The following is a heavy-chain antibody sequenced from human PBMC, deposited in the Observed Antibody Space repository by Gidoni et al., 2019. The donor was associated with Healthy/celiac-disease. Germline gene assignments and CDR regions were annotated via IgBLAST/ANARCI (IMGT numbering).Heavy chain of an antibody. CDR2: ISGSGGST. CDR3: AKVGASTSC. D-gene: IGHD2-2*01. Sequence: VQLFGSGGGLGHAGGAPGLPWAAVGFTFSSYAMSWVRQAPGKGLEWVSAISGSGGSTYYADSVKGRFTISRDNSKNTLYLQMNSLRAEDTAVYYCAKVGASTSCWGQGTLVTVSS. CDR1: GFTFSSYA. V-gene: IGHV3-23*01. J-gene: IGHJ4*02.